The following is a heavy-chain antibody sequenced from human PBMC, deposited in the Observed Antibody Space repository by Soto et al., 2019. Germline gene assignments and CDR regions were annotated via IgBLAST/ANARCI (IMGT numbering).Heavy chain of an antibody. V-gene: IGHV4-30-4*01. Sequence: QVQLQESGPGLVKPSQTLSLTCTVSGGSISSGVYYWSWIRQPPGKGLEGIGYIYYSGSNYYNPSLKSRVTRAVDTSKNQFPLKLSSVTAADTAVYYCARATAAAGTISNWFDPWGQGPLVTVSS. J-gene: IGHJ5*02. CDR3: ARATAAAGTISNWFDP. CDR2: IYYSGSN. D-gene: IGHD6-13*01. CDR1: GGSISSGVYY.